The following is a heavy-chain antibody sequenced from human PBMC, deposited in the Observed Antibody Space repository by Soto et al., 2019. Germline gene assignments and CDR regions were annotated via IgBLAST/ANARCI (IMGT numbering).Heavy chain of an antibody. CDR1: GYTFTSYY. CDR2: INPSGGST. Sequence: ASVKVSCKASGYTFTSYYMHRVRQAPGQGLEWMGIINPSGGSTSYAQKFQGRVTMTRDTSTSTVYMELSSLRSEDTAVYYCASNVLRFLEWSEGCLVVWGQGTTVTVSS. J-gene: IGHJ6*02. V-gene: IGHV1-46*01. CDR3: ASNVLRFLEWSEGCLVV. D-gene: IGHD3-3*01.